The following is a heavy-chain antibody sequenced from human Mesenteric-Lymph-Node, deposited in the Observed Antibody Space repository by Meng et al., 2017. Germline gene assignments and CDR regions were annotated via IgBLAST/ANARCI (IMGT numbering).Heavy chain of an antibody. J-gene: IGHJ4*02. D-gene: IGHD3-22*01. CDR3: ARGYYDGSTYYYSPGE. CDR2: IYGSA. CDR1: GGSIDSGSYY. V-gene: IGHV4-61*09. Sequence: SETLSLTCTVSGGSIDSGSYYWSWIRQPAGMGLEWIGHIYGSANYNPSLKSRVTISVDTSKNQFSLRMTSVTAADTAVYYCARGYYDGSTYYYSPGEWGQGTLVTVSS.